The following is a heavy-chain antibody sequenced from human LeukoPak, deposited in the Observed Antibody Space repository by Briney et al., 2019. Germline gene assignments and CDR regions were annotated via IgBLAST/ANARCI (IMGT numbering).Heavy chain of an antibody. D-gene: IGHD2-21*02. CDR3: ARYVVTAAFFDY. Sequence: ETLSLTCAVYGGSFSGYYWSWIRQPPGKGLEWIGEINHSGSTNYNPSLKSRVTISVDTSKNQFSLKLSSVTAADTAVYYCARYVVTAAFFDYWGQGTLVTVSS. J-gene: IGHJ4*02. V-gene: IGHV4-34*01. CDR1: GGSFSGYY. CDR2: INHSGST.